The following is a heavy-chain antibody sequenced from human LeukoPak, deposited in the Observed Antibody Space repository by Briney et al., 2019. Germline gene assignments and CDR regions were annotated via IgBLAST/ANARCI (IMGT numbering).Heavy chain of an antibody. Sequence: PSETLSLTCTVSGGSISGYYWSWIRQPPGKGLEWVGYIYHSGSTNYNPSLKSRVTISVDTSKNQFSLRLTSVTAADTAVCYCARAAYGGNSALFDYWGQGTLVTVSS. J-gene: IGHJ4*02. V-gene: IGHV4-59*01. CDR2: IYHSGST. D-gene: IGHD4-23*01. CDR3: ARAAYGGNSALFDY. CDR1: GGSISGYY.